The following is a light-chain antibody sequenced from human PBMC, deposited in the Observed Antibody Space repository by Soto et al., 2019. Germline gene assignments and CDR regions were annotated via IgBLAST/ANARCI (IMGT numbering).Light chain of an antibody. CDR2: GAS. J-gene: IGKJ1*01. V-gene: IGKV3-20*01. CDR3: QQDDSSPGT. CDR1: QSFRSSF. Sequence: ESVWTQAPGTLSLSPGARAALPCRASQSFRSSFLAWYQLKPGQAPSRLLYGASSWATGIPDRFSGSGSGTDFTLNISRREAEDFAVYYCQQDDSSPGTLGQGTKVEIK.